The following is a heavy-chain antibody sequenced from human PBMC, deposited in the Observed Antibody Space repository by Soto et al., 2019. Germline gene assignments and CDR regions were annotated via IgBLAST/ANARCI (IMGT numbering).Heavy chain of an antibody. V-gene: IGHV3-23*01. CDR1: GFTFSSYA. J-gene: IGHJ3*02. Sequence: HPGGSLRLSCAASGFTFSSYAMSWVRQAPGKGLEWVSAISGSGGSTYYADSVKGRFTISRDNSKNTLYLQMNSLRAEDTAVYYCAKDIVVVPAVASDAFDIWGQGTMVTVSS. CDR2: ISGSGGST. CDR3: AKDIVVVPAVASDAFDI. D-gene: IGHD2-2*01.